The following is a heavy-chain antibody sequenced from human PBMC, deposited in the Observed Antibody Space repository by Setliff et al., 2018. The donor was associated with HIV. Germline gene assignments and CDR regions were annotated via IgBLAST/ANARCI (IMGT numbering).Heavy chain of an antibody. CDR1: RFDFNNYW. CDR3: ARKLRPGHGMDV. CDR2: IDQDGSEK. J-gene: IGHJ6*02. D-gene: IGHD3-10*01. Sequence: GGSLRLSCAASRFDFNNYWMCWVRQAPGKGLEWVANIDQDGSEKNYVDSVKGRFTISRDNAKKSLYLQMNSLRGEDTAVYYCARKLRPGHGMDVWGQGTTVTVSS. V-gene: IGHV3-7*01.